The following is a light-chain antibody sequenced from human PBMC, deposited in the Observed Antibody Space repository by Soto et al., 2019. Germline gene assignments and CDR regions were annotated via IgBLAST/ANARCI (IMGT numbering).Light chain of an antibody. CDR2: AAS. CDR1: QGITNR. V-gene: IGKV1-27*01. CDR3: QNYNSAPPAGA. Sequence: DVQMTQSPSSLSASVGDRVTITCRASQGITNRLAWYQQKPGKVPNLLIYAASTLRSGVPSRFSGSGSGTDFSLTISSLQPEDVATYYCQNYNSAPPAGAFGGGTKVEIK. J-gene: IGKJ4*01.